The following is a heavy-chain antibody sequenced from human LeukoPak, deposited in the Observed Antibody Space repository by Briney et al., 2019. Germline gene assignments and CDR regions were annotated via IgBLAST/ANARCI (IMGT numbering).Heavy chain of an antibody. D-gene: IGHD5-18*01. Sequence: PGGSLRLSCAASGFTLSSYAMSWVRQAPGKGLEWVSAISDSGNTYHADSVKGRFTISRDSSKNTLFLQMNRLRAEDTAVYYCARDLSGVTGYTYGRGIDYWGQGTLVTVSS. CDR3: ARDLSGVTGYTYGRGIDY. V-gene: IGHV3-23*01. J-gene: IGHJ4*02. CDR1: GFTLSSYA. CDR2: ISDSGNT.